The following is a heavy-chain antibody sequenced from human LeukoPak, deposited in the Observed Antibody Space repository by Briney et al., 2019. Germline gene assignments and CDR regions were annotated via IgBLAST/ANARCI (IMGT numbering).Heavy chain of an antibody. J-gene: IGHJ4*02. Sequence: PGRSLRLSCAGTGFSFGNYGMHWVRQAPGKGLEWVAVISYDGSNKYYADPVKGRFTISRDNSKNTLYLQMNSLRAEDTAVYYCAKDPHFGDYPNYFDYWGQGTLVTVSS. D-gene: IGHD4-17*01. V-gene: IGHV3-30*18. CDR1: GFSFGNYG. CDR3: AKDPHFGDYPNYFDY. CDR2: ISYDGSNK.